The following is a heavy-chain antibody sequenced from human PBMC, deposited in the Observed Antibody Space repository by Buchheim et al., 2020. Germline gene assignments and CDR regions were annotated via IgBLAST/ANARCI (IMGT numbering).Heavy chain of an antibody. J-gene: IGHJ4*02. Sequence: VQLVESGGGLVQPGGSLRLSCAASGFTFSSYGMHWVRQAPGKGLEWVAVISYDGSNKYYADSVKGRFTISRDNSKNTLYLQMNSLRAEDTAVYYCAKGVRGVIVIYYFDYWGQGTL. CDR2: ISYDGSNK. V-gene: IGHV3-30*18. D-gene: IGHD3-10*01. CDR1: GFTFSSYG. CDR3: AKGVRGVIVIYYFDY.